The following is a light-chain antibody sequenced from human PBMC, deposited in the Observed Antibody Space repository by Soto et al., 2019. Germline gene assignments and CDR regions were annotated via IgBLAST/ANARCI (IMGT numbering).Light chain of an antibody. Sequence: PGERVTLSCRASQSVSSSYLTWYQQKPGQAPRLLIYGASTRATSIPARFSGSGSGTDFTLTISSLQPEDFAVYYCQHDYNLLSFGQGTKLDIK. CDR3: QHDYNLLS. J-gene: IGKJ1*01. CDR1: QSVSSSY. CDR2: GAS. V-gene: IGKV3D-7*01.